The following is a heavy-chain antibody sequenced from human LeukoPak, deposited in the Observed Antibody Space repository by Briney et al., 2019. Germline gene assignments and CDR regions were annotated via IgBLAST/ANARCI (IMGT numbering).Heavy chain of an antibody. Sequence: GGSLRLXCATSDFTCSRHWMQWVRQAPGKGLVWVSRIISDGSSISYADSVKGRFTISRDNAKNTLYLQMNSLRAEDTAVYYCARGHVAGTDRHWDYWGQGALVTVSS. CDR1: DFTCSRHW. D-gene: IGHD6-19*01. J-gene: IGHJ4*02. V-gene: IGHV3-74*01. CDR2: IISDGSSI. CDR3: ARGHVAGTDRHWDY.